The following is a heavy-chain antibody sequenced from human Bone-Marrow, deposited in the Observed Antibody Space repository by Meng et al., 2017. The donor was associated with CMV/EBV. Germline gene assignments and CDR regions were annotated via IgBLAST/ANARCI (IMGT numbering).Heavy chain of an antibody. CDR3: ARYCIAGSCRPRYGMDV. J-gene: IGHJ6*02. D-gene: IGHD2-15*01. CDR2: ISASGGST. V-gene: IGHV3-23*01. CDR1: GFTFSNYA. Sequence: GGPLRLPCAASGFTFSNYAMSWVRQAPGKGLEWVSAISASGGSTYYAASVKGRFTISRDNSKNTLYLQMDSLRAEDTAVYYCARYCIAGSCRPRYGMDVWGQGTTVTVSS.